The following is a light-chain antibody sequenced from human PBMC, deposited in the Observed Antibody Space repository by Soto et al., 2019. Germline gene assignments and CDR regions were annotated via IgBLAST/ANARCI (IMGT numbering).Light chain of an antibody. CDR2: STS. Sequence: QTVVTQEPSLTVSPGGTVTLTCASSTGAVTSGYYPNWFQQKPGQAPGALIYSTSNKHSWTPARFSGSLLGDKAALTLSGVQPEDEAEYYCLLYYGGAYVFGTGTKLTVL. J-gene: IGLJ1*01. CDR1: TGAVTSGYY. CDR3: LLYYGGAYV. V-gene: IGLV7-43*01.